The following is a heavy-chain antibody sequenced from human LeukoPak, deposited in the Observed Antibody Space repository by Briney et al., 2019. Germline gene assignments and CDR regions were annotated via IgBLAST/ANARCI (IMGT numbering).Heavy chain of an antibody. CDR3: ACIAAAGTFDY. CDR1: GGSISSYY. Sequence: SETLSLTCTVSGGSISSYYWSWIRQPPGKGLEWIGNIYYSGSTNYNPSLKSRVTISVDTSKNQFSLKLSSVTAADTAVYYCACIAAAGTFDYWGQGTLVTVSS. D-gene: IGHD6-13*01. V-gene: IGHV4-59*01. CDR2: IYYSGST. J-gene: IGHJ4*02.